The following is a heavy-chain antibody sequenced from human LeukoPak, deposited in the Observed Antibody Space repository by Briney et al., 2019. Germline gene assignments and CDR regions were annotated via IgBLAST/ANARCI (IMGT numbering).Heavy chain of an antibody. CDR3: ARDGTAVGINYDY. CDR2: ISSSSSYI. CDR1: GFTFSSYN. J-gene: IGHJ4*02. V-gene: IGHV3-21*04. D-gene: IGHD6-13*01. Sequence: GGSLRLSCAASGFTFSSYNMNWVRQAPGKGLEWVSSISSSSSYIYYADSVKGRFTISRDNAKSSLYLQMNSLRAEDTAVYYCARDGTAVGINYDYWGQGTLVTVSS.